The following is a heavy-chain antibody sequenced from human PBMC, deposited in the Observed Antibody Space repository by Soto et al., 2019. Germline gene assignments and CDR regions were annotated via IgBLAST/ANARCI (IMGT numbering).Heavy chain of an antibody. CDR1: GGTFSSYA. J-gene: IGHJ6*02. Sequence: SVKVSCKASGGTFSSYAISWVRQAPGQGLEWMGGIIPIFGTANYAQKFQGRVTITADESTSTAYMELSSLRSEDTAVYYCARDMTAMIDYYYYGMDVWGQGTTVTVSS. D-gene: IGHD5-18*01. CDR2: IIPIFGTA. CDR3: ARDMTAMIDYYYYGMDV. V-gene: IGHV1-69*13.